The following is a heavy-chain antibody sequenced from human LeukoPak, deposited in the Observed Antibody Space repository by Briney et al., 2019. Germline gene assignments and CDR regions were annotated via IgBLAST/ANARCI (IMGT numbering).Heavy chain of an antibody. CDR2: ISCDGGSQ. Sequence: GGSLRLSCAASGFTVSSNYMSWVRQTPGKGLEWVTVISCDGGSQYYADSVKGRFTISRDDSKNTLYLQMNSLRAEDTAVYYCARDPLDISRWANAFDIWGQGTLVTVSS. J-gene: IGHJ3*02. D-gene: IGHD2-2*03. CDR1: GFTVSSNY. CDR3: ARDPLDISRWANAFDI. V-gene: IGHV3-30*03.